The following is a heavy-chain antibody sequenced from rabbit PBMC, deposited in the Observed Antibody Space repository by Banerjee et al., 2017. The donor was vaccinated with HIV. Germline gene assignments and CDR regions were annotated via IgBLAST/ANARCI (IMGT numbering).Heavy chain of an antibody. CDR1: GFSFSSGYD. J-gene: IGHJ4*01. D-gene: IGHD1-1*01. CDR3: ARDLAAVIGWNFNL. Sequence: QSLEESGGDLVKPAASLTLTCTASGFSFSSGYDMCWVRQAPGKGLEWIACIDTVSGDTVYATWAKGRFTVSKASWTTVTLQMTSLTAADTASYFCARDLAAVIGWNFNLWGQGTLVTAS. V-gene: IGHV1S40*01. CDR2: IDTVSGDT.